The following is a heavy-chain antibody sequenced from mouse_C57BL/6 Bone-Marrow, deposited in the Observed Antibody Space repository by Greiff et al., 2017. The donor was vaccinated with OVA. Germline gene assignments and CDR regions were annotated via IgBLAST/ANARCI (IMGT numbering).Heavy chain of an antibody. CDR3: TVVATEEAWFAY. CDR2: IRHKANNHAT. V-gene: IGHV6-6*01. J-gene: IGHJ3*01. CDR1: GFTFSDAW. Sequence: EVKLEESGGGLVQPGGSMKLSCAASGFTFSDAWMDWVRQSPEQGLEWVAEIRHKANNHATYYAESVKGRFTISRDDSKMSVDLQKNSLRAEDTGIYYGTVVATEEAWFAYWGQGTLVTVSA. D-gene: IGHD1-1*01.